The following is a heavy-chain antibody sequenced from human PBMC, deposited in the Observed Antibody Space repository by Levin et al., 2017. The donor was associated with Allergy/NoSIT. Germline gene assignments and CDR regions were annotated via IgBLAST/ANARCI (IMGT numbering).Heavy chain of an antibody. CDR1: GYTFTSYY. V-gene: IGHV1-46*01. J-gene: IGHJ6*02. D-gene: IGHD2-2*01. Sequence: GESLKISCKASGYTFTSYYMHWVRQAPGQGLEWMGIINPSGGSTSYAQKFQGRVTMTRDTSTSTVYMELSSLRSEDTAVYYCARDMGDIVVVPARYYYYGMDVWGQGTTVTVSS. CDR2: INPSGGST. CDR3: ARDMGDIVVVPARYYYYGMDV.